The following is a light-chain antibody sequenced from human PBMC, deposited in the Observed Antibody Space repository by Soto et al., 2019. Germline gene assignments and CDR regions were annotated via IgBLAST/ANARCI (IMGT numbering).Light chain of an antibody. CDR1: QSVGSN. J-gene: IGKJ1*01. CDR3: QQYENWPRT. V-gene: IGKV3-15*01. Sequence: VLTRSPSTLSVSPGGGATLSCRAGQSVGSNLAWYQQKPGQAPRLLIYGASTRATGIPARFSGSGSETEFTLTISSLQSEDFAIYYCQQYENWPRTFGQGTRWIS. CDR2: GAS.